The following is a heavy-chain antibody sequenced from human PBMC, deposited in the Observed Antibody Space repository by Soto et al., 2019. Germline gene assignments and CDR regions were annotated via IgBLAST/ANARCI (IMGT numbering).Heavy chain of an antibody. J-gene: IGHJ5*02. Sequence: QVQLQESGPGLVKPSETLSLTCTVSGGSISSYYWSWIRQPPGKGLEWIGYIYYSGSTNYNPSLKSRVTISVDTSKNQFSLKLSSVTAADTAVYYCARHVRGWFDPWGQGTLVTVSS. CDR3: ARHVRGWFDP. V-gene: IGHV4-59*08. CDR2: IYYSGST. CDR1: GGSISSYY.